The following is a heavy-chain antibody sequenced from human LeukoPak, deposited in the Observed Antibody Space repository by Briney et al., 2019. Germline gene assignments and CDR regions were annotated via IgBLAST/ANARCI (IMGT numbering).Heavy chain of an antibody. CDR1: GFTFSSYW. Sequence: GGSLRLSCVASGFTFSSYWMHWVRQDPRKGLVWVSRISGDGRNINYADSVRGRFTISRDNAKNTLYLQMNTLRVEDTAVYYCARDLMDYDVSTGLHHYYMDVWGQGTTVTVSS. J-gene: IGHJ6*02. CDR3: ARDLMDYDVSTGLHHYYMDV. D-gene: IGHD3-9*01. CDR2: ISGDGRNI. V-gene: IGHV3-74*01.